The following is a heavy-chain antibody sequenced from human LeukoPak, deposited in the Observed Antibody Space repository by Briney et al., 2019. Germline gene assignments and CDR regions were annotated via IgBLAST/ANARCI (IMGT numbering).Heavy chain of an antibody. V-gene: IGHV4-4*07. J-gene: IGHJ4*02. CDR1: GGSTNSYY. Sequence: SETLFLTCSVSGGSTNSYYWSWIRQSGGKGLEWIGRIYSSGSTVYNPSLNSRLTMSIDTSKNQFSLTLKSVTATDTAVYYCARVKASSTSWTFDQWGQGALVTVSS. CDR3: ARVKASSTSWTFDQ. CDR2: IYSSGST. D-gene: IGHD2-2*01.